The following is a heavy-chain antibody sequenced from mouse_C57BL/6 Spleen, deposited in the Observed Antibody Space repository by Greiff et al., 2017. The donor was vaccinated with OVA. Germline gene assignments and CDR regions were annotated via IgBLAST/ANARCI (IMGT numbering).Heavy chain of an antibody. CDR2: INPYNGGT. CDR3: ARYGSSDYFDY. CDR1: GYTFTDYY. V-gene: IGHV1-19*01. Sequence: EVQLQESGPVLVKPGASVKMSCKASGYTFTDYYMNWVKQSHGKSLEWIGVINPYNGGTSYNQKFKGKATLTVDKSSSTAYMELNSLTSEDSAVYYCARYGSSDYFDYWGQGTTLTVSS. J-gene: IGHJ2*01. D-gene: IGHD1-1*01.